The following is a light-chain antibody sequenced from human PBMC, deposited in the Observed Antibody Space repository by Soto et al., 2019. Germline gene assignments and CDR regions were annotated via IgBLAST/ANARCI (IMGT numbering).Light chain of an antibody. CDR1: ERISSGY. CDR3: QQYGRSPLYS. Sequence: VLTQSPVTLSLSPVESATLSCRATERISSGYVAWYQQRRGEAPRLLIYDTSSRATGIPDRFTGSGSGTDFTLTISRVEPADSAVYYCQQYGRSPLYSFGQGTQLEIK. V-gene: IGKV3-20*01. CDR2: DTS. J-gene: IGKJ2*03.